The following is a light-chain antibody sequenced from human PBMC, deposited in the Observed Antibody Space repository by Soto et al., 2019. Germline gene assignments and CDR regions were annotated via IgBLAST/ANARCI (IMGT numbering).Light chain of an antibody. J-gene: IGKJ1*01. CDR3: QQYGSSPMT. CDR1: QSVSSSY. CDR2: GAS. V-gene: IGKV3-20*01. Sequence: EIVLTQSPGTLSLSPGERATLSCRASQSVSSSYLAWYQQKPGQAPRLLIYGASSRATGIPDRFSGSGSGKDFTLTISRLEPEDLAVYYCQQYGSSPMTFGQGTKVDIK.